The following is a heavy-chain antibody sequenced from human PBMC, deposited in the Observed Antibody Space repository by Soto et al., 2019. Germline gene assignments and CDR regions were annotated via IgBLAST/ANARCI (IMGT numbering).Heavy chain of an antibody. J-gene: IGHJ3*02. D-gene: IGHD1-26*01. V-gene: IGHV1-18*01. CDR2: ISSSNGNT. Sequence: QVQLVQSGAEVKKPGASVKVSCKASGYIFTSYGITWVRQAPGQGLEWMGWISSSNGNTNYAQKLQGRVTMTTDTPRRTAYMELRSLTSDDTAVYYCARGGGATKDVAFDIWGQGTMVTVSS. CDR1: GYIFTSYG. CDR3: ARGGGATKDVAFDI.